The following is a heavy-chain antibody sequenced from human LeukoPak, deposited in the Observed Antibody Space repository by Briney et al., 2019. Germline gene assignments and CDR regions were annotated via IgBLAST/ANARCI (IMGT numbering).Heavy chain of an antibody. D-gene: IGHD3-10*01. V-gene: IGHV3-64*04. CDR3: TRAQGSGSWNAFDI. J-gene: IGHJ3*02. CDR1: GFTFSTSP. Sequence: QPGGSLRLSCSASGFTFSTSPMHWVRQAPGKGLEYVSAISTDGGSTYYADSVKGRFTISRDNAKNSLYLQLNSLRDEDTAVYYCTRAQGSGSWNAFDIWGQGTMVTVSS. CDR2: ISTDGGST.